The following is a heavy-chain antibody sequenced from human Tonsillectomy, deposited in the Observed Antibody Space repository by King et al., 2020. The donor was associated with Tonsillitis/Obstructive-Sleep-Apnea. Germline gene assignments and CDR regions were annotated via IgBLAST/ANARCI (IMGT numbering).Heavy chain of an antibody. CDR2: ISSSSSYI. J-gene: IGHJ4*02. CDR3: ARGYCRSTSCYFDY. CDR1: GFTFSSYS. D-gene: IGHD2-2*01. Sequence: VQLVESGGGLVKPGGSLRLSCAASGFTFSSYSMNWVRQAPGKGLEWVSSISSSSSYIYYADSVKGRFTISRDNAKNSLYLQMNSLRAEDTAVYYCARGYCRSTSCYFDYWGQGTLVTVSS. V-gene: IGHV3-21*01.